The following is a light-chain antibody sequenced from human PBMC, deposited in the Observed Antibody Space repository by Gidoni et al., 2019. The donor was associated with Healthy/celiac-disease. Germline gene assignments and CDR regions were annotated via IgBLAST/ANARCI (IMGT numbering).Light chain of an antibody. CDR3: QVWDSSTSP. Sequence: SYELTQPLSVSVALGQTARITCGGNNIGSKNVQWYQQKPGQAPVLVIYRDSNRPFGIPERFSGSNSGNTATLTISRAQDGDEADYYCQVWDSSTSPFGGGTKLTVL. J-gene: IGLJ2*01. V-gene: IGLV3-9*01. CDR2: RDS. CDR1: NIGSKN.